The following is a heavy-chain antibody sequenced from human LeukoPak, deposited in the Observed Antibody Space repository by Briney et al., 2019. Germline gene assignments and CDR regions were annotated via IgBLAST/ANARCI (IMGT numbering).Heavy chain of an antibody. CDR2: IYYSGST. CDR1: GGSVSTYY. J-gene: IGHJ4*02. D-gene: IGHD2-15*01. V-gene: IGHV4-59*02. CDR3: ASTSGYCSGGNCYSAFDY. Sequence: SETLSLTCTISGGSVSTYYWNWIRQPPGKGLEWIGYIYYSGSTNYNPSLKSRLTISVDTSNNQFSLKLSSVTAADTAVYYCASTSGYCSGGNCYSAFDYWGQGTLVTVSS.